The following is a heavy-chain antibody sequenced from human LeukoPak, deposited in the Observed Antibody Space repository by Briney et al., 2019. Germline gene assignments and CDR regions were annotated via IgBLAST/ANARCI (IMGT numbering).Heavy chain of an antibody. Sequence: GASVKVSCKASGYSFTSHYMHWVRQAPGQGLEWMGLINPSGSSTLYAQKFQGRVTMTRDMSTTTDYMELSSLRSEDTAVYYCARDSPRRGGDYRLDYWGQGTLVTVSS. CDR2: INPSGSST. V-gene: IGHV1-46*01. CDR3: ARDSPRRGGDYRLDY. D-gene: IGHD2-21*02. CDR1: GYSFTSHY. J-gene: IGHJ4*02.